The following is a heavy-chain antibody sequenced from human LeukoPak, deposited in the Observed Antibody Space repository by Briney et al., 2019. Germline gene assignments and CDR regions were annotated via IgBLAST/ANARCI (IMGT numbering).Heavy chain of an antibody. CDR3: ARDSYRWQLGSSYYYYYMDV. CDR2: IYHSGST. D-gene: IGHD6-6*01. CDR1: GYSISSGYY. Sequence: SETLSLTCTVSGYSISSGYYWGWIRQPPGKGLEWIGSIYHSGSTYYNPSLKSRVTISVDTSKNQFSLKLSSVTAADTAVCYCARDSYRWQLGSSYYYYYMDVWGKGTTVTVSS. V-gene: IGHV4-38-2*02. J-gene: IGHJ6*03.